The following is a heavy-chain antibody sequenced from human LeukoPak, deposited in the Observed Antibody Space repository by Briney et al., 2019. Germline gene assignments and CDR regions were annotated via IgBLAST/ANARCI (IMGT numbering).Heavy chain of an antibody. V-gene: IGHV1-2*02. CDR1: GYTFTSYA. CDR2: INPNSGGT. J-gene: IGHJ4*02. Sequence: GASVKVSRKASGYTFTSYAMNWVRQAPGQGLEWMGWINPNSGGTNYAQKFQGRVTMTRDTSISTAYMDLSRLRSDDTAVYYCARDERYDSSGYPFDYWGQGTLVTVSS. D-gene: IGHD3-22*01. CDR3: ARDERYDSSGYPFDY.